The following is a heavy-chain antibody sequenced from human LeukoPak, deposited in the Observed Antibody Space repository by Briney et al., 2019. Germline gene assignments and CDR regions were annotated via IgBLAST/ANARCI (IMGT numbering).Heavy chain of an antibody. CDR2: ISAYNGNT. D-gene: IGHD4-17*01. J-gene: IGHJ3*02. Sequence: GASVKVSCKASGYTFTSYGISWVRQAPGQGLEWMGWISAYNGNTNYAQKVQGRVTMTPDTSTSTVYMELRSLRSDDTAMYYCARVPADPKTVPAAFDIWGQGTMVTVSS. V-gene: IGHV1-18*01. CDR3: ARVPADPKTVPAAFDI. CDR1: GYTFTSYG.